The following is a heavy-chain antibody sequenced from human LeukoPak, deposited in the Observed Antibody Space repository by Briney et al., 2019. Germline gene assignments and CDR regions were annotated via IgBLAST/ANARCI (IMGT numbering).Heavy chain of an antibody. D-gene: IGHD2-2*01. V-gene: IGHV4-61*02. CDR3: AGDDCSSSSCYLFH. CDR2: ISSAGHT. Sequence: PSETLSLTCTVSGGSISSTPHYWGWIRQPAGTGLEWMGRISSAGHTNYSPLLKGRVLLSVDTSRNQFSLKLTSVTAADTAVYYCAGDDCSSSSCYLFHWGQGTLVTVSS. CDR1: GGSISSTPHY. J-gene: IGHJ4*02.